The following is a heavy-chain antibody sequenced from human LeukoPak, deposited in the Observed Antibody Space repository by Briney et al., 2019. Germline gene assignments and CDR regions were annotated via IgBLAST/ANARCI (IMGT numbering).Heavy chain of an antibody. CDR3: AKVGYDILTGYSR. CDR1: GFTFSSYA. CDR2: ISGSGGST. V-gene: IGHV3-23*01. J-gene: IGHJ4*02. D-gene: IGHD3-9*01. Sequence: SGGSLRLSCAASGFTFSSYAMSWVRQAPGKGLEWVSAISGSGGSTYYADSVKGRFTISRDNSKNTLYLQMNSLRAEDTAVYYCAKVGYDILTGYSRWGQGTLVTVSS.